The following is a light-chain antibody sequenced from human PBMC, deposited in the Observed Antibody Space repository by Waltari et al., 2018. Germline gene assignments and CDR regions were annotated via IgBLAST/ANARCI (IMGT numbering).Light chain of an antibody. CDR3: QQRYDWPIT. CDR2: DVS. CDR1: QRVDSQ. V-gene: IGKV3-11*01. J-gene: IGKJ4*01. Sequence: EIVLTQSPATLSSSPGERATPSCRASQRVDSQLAWYQQKPGQAPRLLIHDVSNRAPGVPARFSGSGSGTDFTLTISSLEPEDSAFDYCQQRYDWPITFGGGTKVEIK.